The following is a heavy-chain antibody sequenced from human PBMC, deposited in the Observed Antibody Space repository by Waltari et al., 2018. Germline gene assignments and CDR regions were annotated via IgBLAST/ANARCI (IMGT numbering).Heavy chain of an antibody. CDR1: GFQFGSYA. V-gene: IGHV3-21*01. D-gene: IGHD1-26*01. CDR2: ISSSSRYI. CDR3: ATEPAGVGARFES. Sequence: EVQLVESGGGLVKPGGSLRLSCAASGFQFGSYAMTGVRQAPGKGLEWVSSISSSSRYIDYADSVMGRFTISRDNAKNSLDLQMNSLRAEDTAVYYCATEPAGVGARFESWGQGTLVAVSS. J-gene: IGHJ4*02.